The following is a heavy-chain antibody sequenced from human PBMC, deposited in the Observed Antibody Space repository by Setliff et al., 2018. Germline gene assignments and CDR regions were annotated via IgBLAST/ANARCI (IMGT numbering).Heavy chain of an antibody. CDR3: ATDRGWLDMFDY. CDR2: IGGRGIST. D-gene: IGHD6-19*01. Sequence: GGSLRLSCAASGFTFGDFAMTWVRQAPGKGLEWVSGIGGRGISTYYTDSVKGRFIISRDNSENTAYLQMNSLKTEDTAVYYCATDRGWLDMFDYWGQGTQVTVSS. V-gene: IGHV3-23*01. J-gene: IGHJ4*02. CDR1: GFTFGDFA.